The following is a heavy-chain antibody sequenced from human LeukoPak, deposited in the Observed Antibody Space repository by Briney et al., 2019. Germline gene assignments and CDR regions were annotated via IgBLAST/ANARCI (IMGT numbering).Heavy chain of an antibody. Sequence: ASVKASCKASGYTFTTYGISSVRQAARHGLEWRGWIRAYNGNTNYAQKLQGRVTMTTDTSTSTAYMELRSLRSDDTAVYYCARLGRGFGNLHFDYWGQGTLVTVSS. CDR1: GYTFTTYG. D-gene: IGHD3-10*01. V-gene: IGHV1-18*01. CDR3: ARLGRGFGNLHFDY. J-gene: IGHJ4*02. CDR2: IRAYNGNT.